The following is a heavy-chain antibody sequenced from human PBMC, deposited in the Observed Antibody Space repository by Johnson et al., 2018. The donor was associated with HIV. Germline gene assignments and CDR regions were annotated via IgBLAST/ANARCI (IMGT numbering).Heavy chain of an antibody. CDR2: IKKDGSEK. J-gene: IGHJ3*02. CDR1: GFTFSSYW. CDR3: AKDREWLVPTPLDAFDI. D-gene: IGHD6-19*01. Sequence: MLLVESGGGLVQPGGSLRLSCAASGFTFSSYWMNWVRQAPGKGLEWVANIKKDGSEKYYVASVKGRFTISRDNAKNSLYLQLNSLRADDTAVYYCAKDREWLVPTPLDAFDIWGQGTMVTVSS. V-gene: IGHV3-7*01.